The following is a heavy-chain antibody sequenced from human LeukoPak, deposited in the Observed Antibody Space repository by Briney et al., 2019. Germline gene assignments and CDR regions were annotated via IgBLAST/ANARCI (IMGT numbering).Heavy chain of an antibody. D-gene: IGHD3-22*01. J-gene: IGHJ4*02. CDR1: GYSISSGYY. CDR2: IFFRGKT. Sequence: PSETLSLTCTVSGYSISSGYYWGWIRQPPGKGLEWLGQIFFRGKTYHNPALKSHVTMSVDTSRNQFSLMLDSVTAADSAVYYCARVKSSAYYYDYFDSWGQGALVTVSS. V-gene: IGHV4-38-2*02. CDR3: ARVKSSAYYYDYFDS.